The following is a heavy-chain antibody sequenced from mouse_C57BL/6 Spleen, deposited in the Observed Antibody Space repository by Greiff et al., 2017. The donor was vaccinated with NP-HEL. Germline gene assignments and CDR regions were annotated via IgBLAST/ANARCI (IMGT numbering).Heavy chain of an antibody. CDR2: INPNNGGT. J-gene: IGHJ4*01. CDR3: ARRAVVADTYAMDY. Sequence: VQLQQSGPELVKPGASVKISCKASGYTFTDYYMNWVKQSHGKSLEWIGDINPNNGGTSYNQKFKGKATLTVDKSSSTAYMELRSLTSEDSAVYYCARRAVVADTYAMDYWGQGTSVTVSS. D-gene: IGHD1-1*01. CDR1: GYTFTDYY. V-gene: IGHV1-26*01.